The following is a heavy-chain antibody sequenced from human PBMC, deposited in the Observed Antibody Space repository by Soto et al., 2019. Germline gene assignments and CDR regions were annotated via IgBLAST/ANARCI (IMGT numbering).Heavy chain of an antibody. CDR2: ISGSGGST. CDR1: GFTFSSYA. CDR3: AKCDEPSIVATQIIDY. J-gene: IGHJ4*02. D-gene: IGHD5-12*01. V-gene: IGHV3-23*01. Sequence: EVQLLESGGGLVQPGGSLRLSCAASGFTFSSYAMSWVRQAPGKGLEWVSAISGSGGSTYYADSVKGRFTISRDNSKNTLYLQMNSLRAEDTAVYYCAKCDEPSIVATQIIDYWGQGTLVTVFS.